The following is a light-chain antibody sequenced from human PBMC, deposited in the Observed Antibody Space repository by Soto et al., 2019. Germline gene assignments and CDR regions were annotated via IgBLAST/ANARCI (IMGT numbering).Light chain of an antibody. V-gene: IGLV2-14*01. J-gene: IGLJ2*01. CDR2: DVS. CDR1: SSDFGGYNY. Sequence: QSALTQPASVSGSPGQSITISCTETSSDFGGYNYVSWYQQHPGKAPKLIIYDVSNRPSGVSNRFSGSKSGSTASLTISGLQAEDGADYYCSSYTSSGTLVVFGGGTKLTVL. CDR3: SSYTSSGTLVV.